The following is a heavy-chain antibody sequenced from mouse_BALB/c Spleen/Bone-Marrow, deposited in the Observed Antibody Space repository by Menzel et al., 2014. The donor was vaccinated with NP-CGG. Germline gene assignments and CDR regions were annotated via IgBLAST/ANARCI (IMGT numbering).Heavy chain of an antibody. CDR2: IDPANGNT. Sequence: EAQLQQSGAELVKPGASIKLSCTASGFNIKDTYMHWVKQRPEQGLEWIGRIDPANGNTKYDPKFQGKATLTANTYSNTAYLLLSSLTSEDSAVYYCARNRLGNYFDYWGQGTTLTVSS. CDR3: ARNRLGNYFDY. D-gene: IGHD3-2*02. J-gene: IGHJ2*01. V-gene: IGHV14-3*02. CDR1: GFNIKDTY.